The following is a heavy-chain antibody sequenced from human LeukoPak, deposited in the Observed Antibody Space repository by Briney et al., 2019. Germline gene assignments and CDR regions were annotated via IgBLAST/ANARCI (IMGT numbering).Heavy chain of an antibody. CDR1: GFTVSSNY. V-gene: IGHV3-66*01. CDR2: MYGAGST. CDR3: GASNLLTGYFSLNY. D-gene: IGHD3-9*01. J-gene: IGHJ4*02. Sequence: GGFLRLSCAASGFTVSSNYMTWVRQAPGKGLEWVSLMYGAGSTHYADSLRGRFTISRDNSKYTVYVQMTSLRAEDTAVYYCGASNLLTGYFSLNYWGQGALVSVSS.